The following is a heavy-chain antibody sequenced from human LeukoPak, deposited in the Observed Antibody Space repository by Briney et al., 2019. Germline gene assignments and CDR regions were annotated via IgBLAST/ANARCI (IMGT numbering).Heavy chain of an antibody. Sequence: GGSLRLSCAASGFTFSSYSVSWVRQAPGKGLEWVSAISGSGGSTYYADSVKGRFTISRDNSKNTLYLQMNSLRAEDTAVYYCSVYSSGWYDYWGQGTLVTVSS. D-gene: IGHD6-19*01. CDR2: ISGSGGST. CDR1: GFTFSSYS. J-gene: IGHJ4*02. V-gene: IGHV3-23*01. CDR3: SVYSSGWYDY.